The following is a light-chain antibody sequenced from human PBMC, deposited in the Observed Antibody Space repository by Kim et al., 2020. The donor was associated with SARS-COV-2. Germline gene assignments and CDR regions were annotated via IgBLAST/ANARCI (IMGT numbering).Light chain of an antibody. CDR1: SSNIGSNS. J-gene: IGLJ3*02. CDR2: RNN. CDR3: AAWDDSLNGHWV. V-gene: IGLV1-44*01. Sequence: QWVSLSCSGSSSNIGSNSVNWFQRLPGSAPKLLINRNNQRPSGVPDRFYGSKSGTSASLSISGLQSEDEGDYYCAAWDDSLNGHWVFGGGTKLTVL.